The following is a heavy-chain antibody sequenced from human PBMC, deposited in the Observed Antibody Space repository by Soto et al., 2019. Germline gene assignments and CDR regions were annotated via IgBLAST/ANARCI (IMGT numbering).Heavy chain of an antibody. J-gene: IGHJ3*02. CDR2: IIPIFGTA. V-gene: IGHV1-69*13. Sequence: GASVKVSCKASGGTFSSYAISWVRQAPGQGLEWMGGIIPIFGTANYAQKFQGRVTITADESTSTAYMELSSLRSEDTAVYYCAFQLFYYDSSPLAFDIWGQGTLVTVSS. CDR3: AFQLFYYDSSPLAFDI. D-gene: IGHD3-22*01. CDR1: GGTFSSYA.